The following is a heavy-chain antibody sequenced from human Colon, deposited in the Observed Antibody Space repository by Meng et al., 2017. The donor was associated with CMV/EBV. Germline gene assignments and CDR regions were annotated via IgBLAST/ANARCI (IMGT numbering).Heavy chain of an antibody. CDR1: GYTFITYG. CDR3: ARDWGDTTKVIVDY. V-gene: IGHV1-18*01. J-gene: IGHJ4*02. CDR2: LNPNDGNT. D-gene: IGHD3-16*01. Sequence: SGYTFITYGISGLRQAPGQGLEWMGWLNPNDGNTVYAPRFRDRVTMTTDASTSTAYMELTSLTSDDTAVYYCARDWGDTTKVIVDYWGRGTLVTVSS.